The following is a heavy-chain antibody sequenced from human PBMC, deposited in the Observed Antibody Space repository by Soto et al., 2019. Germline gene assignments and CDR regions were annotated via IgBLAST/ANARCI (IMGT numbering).Heavy chain of an antibody. CDR2: IIPIFGTT. CDR1: GGTFSSFA. V-gene: IGHV1-69*01. Sequence: QVQLVQSGAEVKKPGSSVKVSCKASGGTFSSFAITWVRQAPGQGLEWMGGIIPIFGTTKYAQTFQGRVTITADESTSTAYMELSSLRYEDTAVYYCARSLVVATTRWYFDYWGQGTLVTVSS. CDR3: ARSLVVATTRWYFDY. D-gene: IGHD1-26*01. J-gene: IGHJ4*02.